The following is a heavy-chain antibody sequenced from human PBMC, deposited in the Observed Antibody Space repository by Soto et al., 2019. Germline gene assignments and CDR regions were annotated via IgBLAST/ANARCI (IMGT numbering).Heavy chain of an antibody. Sequence: TLSLTRTVSGASISGYYWSWIRQPPGKRLEWIAYIYDGGRTDYSPSLRSRVTISLDTSRNQLSLKLTSATAADTAVYYCARGGLHDYSISWFDPWGQGTLVTVSS. D-gene: IGHD4-4*01. CDR3: ARGGLHDYSISWFDP. V-gene: IGHV4-59*08. CDR2: IYDGGRT. J-gene: IGHJ5*02. CDR1: GASISGYY.